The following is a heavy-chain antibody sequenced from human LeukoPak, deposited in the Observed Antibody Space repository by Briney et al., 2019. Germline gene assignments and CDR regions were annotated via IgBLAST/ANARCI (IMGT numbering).Heavy chain of an antibody. CDR3: VRDVETRSMVRDY. CDR2: INPSSGGT. D-gene: IGHD3-10*01. CDR1: GYTFTGYY. J-gene: IGHJ4*02. V-gene: IGHV1-2*02. Sequence: GASVKVSCKASGYTFTGYYMHWVRQAPGQGLEWMGWINPSSGGTNYAQKFQGRVTMTRDTSISTAYMELSRLTSDDTAVYYCVRDVETRSMVRDYWGQGPLVTVSS.